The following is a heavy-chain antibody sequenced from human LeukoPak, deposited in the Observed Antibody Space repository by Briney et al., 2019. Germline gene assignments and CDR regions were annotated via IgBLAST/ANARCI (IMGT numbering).Heavy chain of an antibody. Sequence: GGSLRLSRAASGFTFSSYGMSWVRQAPGKGLEWVTAISGSGGSTYYADSVKGRFTISRDNSKNTLFLQMNSLRAEDTAVYYCAKDRTQQIAKFDYWGQGTLVTVSS. V-gene: IGHV3-23*01. D-gene: IGHD6-13*01. CDR2: ISGSGGST. J-gene: IGHJ4*02. CDR1: GFTFSSYG. CDR3: AKDRTQQIAKFDY.